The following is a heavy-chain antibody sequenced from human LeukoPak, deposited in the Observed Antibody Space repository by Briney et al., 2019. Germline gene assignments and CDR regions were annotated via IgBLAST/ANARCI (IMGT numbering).Heavy chain of an antibody. Sequence: PSETLSLTCSVSGVSISSYYWSWIRQPPGKGLEWIGYIYYSGSASYNPSLKSRVTISVDTSKNQFSLKLNSVTAADTAVYYCAREYSSGWTRYFDLWGRGTLVTVSS. CDR2: IYYSGSA. D-gene: IGHD6-19*01. V-gene: IGHV4-59*01. CDR1: GVSISSYY. CDR3: AREYSSGWTRYFDL. J-gene: IGHJ2*01.